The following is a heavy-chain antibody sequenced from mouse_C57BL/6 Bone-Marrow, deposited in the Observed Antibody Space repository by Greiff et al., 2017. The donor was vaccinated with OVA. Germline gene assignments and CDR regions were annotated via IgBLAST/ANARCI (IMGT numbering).Heavy chain of an antibody. CDR3: VSHDVEWYLDV. CDR1: GFSFNTYA. D-gene: IGHD2-3*01. CDR2: IRSKSNNYAT. J-gene: IGHJ1*03. V-gene: IGHV10-1*01. Sequence: EVHLVESGAGLVQPKGSLKLSCAVSGFSFNTYAMNWVRQAPGKGVEWVARIRSKSNNYATYYSDSVKDRFTISRDDSESMLNLQLNNLKTEDTAVYYGVSHDVEWYLDVWGTGTTVTVSS.